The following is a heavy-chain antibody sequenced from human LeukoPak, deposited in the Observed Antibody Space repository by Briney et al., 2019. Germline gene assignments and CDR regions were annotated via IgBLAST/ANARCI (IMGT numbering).Heavy chain of an antibody. Sequence: SETLSLTCTVSGGSISSYYWSRIRQPAGKGLEWIGRIYTSGSTNYNPSLKSRVTMSVDTSKNQFSLKLSSVTAADTAVYYCAREDCSGGSCYSLLMDVWGKGTTVTVSS. CDR1: GGSISSYY. CDR2: IYTSGST. CDR3: AREDCSGGSCYSLLMDV. J-gene: IGHJ6*03. V-gene: IGHV4-4*07. D-gene: IGHD2-15*01.